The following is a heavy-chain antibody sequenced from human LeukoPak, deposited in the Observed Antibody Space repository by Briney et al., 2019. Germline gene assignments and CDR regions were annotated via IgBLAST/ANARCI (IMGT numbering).Heavy chain of an antibody. J-gene: IGHJ4*02. D-gene: IGHD6-19*01. CDR3: ARVRSGWYLGYFDY. CDR2: IYYSGST. V-gene: IGHV4-59*01. Sequence: PSETLFLTCTVSGGSISSYYWSWIRQPPGKGLEWIGYIYYSGSTNYNPSLKSRVTISVDTSKNQFSLKLSSVTAADTAVYYCARVRSGWYLGYFDYWGQGTLVTVSS. CDR1: GGSISSYY.